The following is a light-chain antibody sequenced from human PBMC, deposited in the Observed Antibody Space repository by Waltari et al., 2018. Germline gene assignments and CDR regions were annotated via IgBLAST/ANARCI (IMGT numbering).Light chain of an antibody. CDR2: AAS. V-gene: IGKV1-9*01. J-gene: IGKJ5*01. Sequence: IQLTQSPSSLSASVGDRVTITCRASQGVSTYLAWYQHKPGRAPKLLISAASTLQSGVPSRFSASESGTDFTLTINSLQPQDFATYYCQQFNNYPSTFGQGTRLEIQ. CDR3: QQFNNYPST. CDR1: QGVSTY.